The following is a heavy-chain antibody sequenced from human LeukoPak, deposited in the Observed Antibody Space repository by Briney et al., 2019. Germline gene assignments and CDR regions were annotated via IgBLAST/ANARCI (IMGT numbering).Heavy chain of an antibody. CDR3: ARDLLATAMWEFDY. CDR2: VDPKSGVT. V-gene: IGHV1-2*02. J-gene: IGHJ4*02. D-gene: IGHD5-18*01. Sequence: ASVKVSCKTSGYTFTAYRLHWVRQAPGQGPEWMGWVDPKSGVTKYTQKLQDRITLTRDSSTSTAYMELSGLTSDDTALYYCARDLLATAMWEFDYGGQGTLVTVSS. CDR1: GYTFTAYR.